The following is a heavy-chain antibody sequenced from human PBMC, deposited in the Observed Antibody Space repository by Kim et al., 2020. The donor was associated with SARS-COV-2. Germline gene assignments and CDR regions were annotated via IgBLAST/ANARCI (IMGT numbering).Heavy chain of an antibody. D-gene: IGHD4-17*01. Sequence: GSVQGRFAISRDNSQNTMYLHMNSLRAEDAAVYYCAEDSGEDCGDQLDYWGQGTLVTVSS. CDR3: AEDSGEDCGDQLDY. V-gene: IGHV3-23*01. J-gene: IGHJ4*02.